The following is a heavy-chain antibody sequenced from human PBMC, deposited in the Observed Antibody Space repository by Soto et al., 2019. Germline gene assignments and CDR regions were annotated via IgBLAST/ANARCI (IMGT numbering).Heavy chain of an antibody. J-gene: IGHJ4*02. Sequence: HPGGSLRLSCAASGFSFSDYSMNWVRQAPGKGLEWVAFIDLSGTTAYYRDSVKGRFTIFKDKSTNTVHLQMKGLTVEDAAVYYCTKDRVPDGIYSFDYWGQGALVTVSS. V-gene: IGHV3-23*03. CDR3: TKDRVPDGIYSFDY. D-gene: IGHD2-15*01. CDR1: GFSFSDYS. CDR2: IDLSGTTA.